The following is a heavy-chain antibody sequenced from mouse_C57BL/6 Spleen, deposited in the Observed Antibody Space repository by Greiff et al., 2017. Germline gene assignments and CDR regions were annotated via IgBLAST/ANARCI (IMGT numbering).Heavy chain of an antibody. D-gene: IGHD1-1*01. CDR3: ARDYGSSTWYFDV. J-gene: IGHJ1*03. V-gene: IGHV1-69*01. Sequence: QVQLQQSGAELVMPGASVKLSCKASGYTFTSYWMHWVKQRPGQGLEWIGEIDPSDSYTNYNQKFKGKSTLTVDKSSSTAYMQLSSLTSEDSAVYYCARDYGSSTWYFDVWRTGTTVTVSS. CDR1: GYTFTSYW. CDR2: IDPSDSYT.